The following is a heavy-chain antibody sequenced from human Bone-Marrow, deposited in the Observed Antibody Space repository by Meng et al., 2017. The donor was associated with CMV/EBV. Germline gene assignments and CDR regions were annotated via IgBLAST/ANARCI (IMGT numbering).Heavy chain of an antibody. V-gene: IGHV4-39*07. CDR3: ARGKVPGSNLGWLDP. Sequence: GSLRLSCTVSGGSISSSSYYWGWIRQPPGKGLEWIGSIYYSGSTYYNPSLKSRVTISVDTSKNQFSLKLSSVTAADTAVYYCARGKVPGSNLGWLDPWGQGILVTVSS. CDR1: GGSISSSSYY. D-gene: IGHD4-11*01. CDR2: IYYSGST. J-gene: IGHJ5*02.